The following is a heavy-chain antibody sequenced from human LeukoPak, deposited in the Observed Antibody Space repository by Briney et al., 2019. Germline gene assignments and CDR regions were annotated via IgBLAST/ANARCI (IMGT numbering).Heavy chain of an antibody. D-gene: IGHD6-19*01. Sequence: SETLSLTCAVSGGSISTYYWNWIRQPPGKGLERIGYIYYSGSTIYNPSLKSRVTISVDTSKDQFSLKLSSVTAADTAVYYCATIAVAGTGYNWFDPWGQGTLVTVSS. CDR1: GGSISTYY. V-gene: IGHV4-59*08. CDR3: ATIAVAGTGYNWFDP. J-gene: IGHJ5*02. CDR2: IYYSGST.